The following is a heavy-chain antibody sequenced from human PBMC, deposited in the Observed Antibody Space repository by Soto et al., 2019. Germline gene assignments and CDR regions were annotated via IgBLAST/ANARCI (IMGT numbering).Heavy chain of an antibody. Sequence: QVQLVQSGAEVKKPGASVKVSCKASGYTFTSYGISWVRQAPGQGLEWMGWISAYNGNTNYAQKLQGRVTMTTDTSTSTAYMELRSLRYDDTAVYYCARGYCSSTRCLQYYYYYMDVWGKGTTVTVSS. J-gene: IGHJ6*03. V-gene: IGHV1-18*01. CDR2: ISAYNGNT. CDR3: ARGYCSSTRCLQYYYYYMDV. D-gene: IGHD2-2*01. CDR1: GYTFTSYG.